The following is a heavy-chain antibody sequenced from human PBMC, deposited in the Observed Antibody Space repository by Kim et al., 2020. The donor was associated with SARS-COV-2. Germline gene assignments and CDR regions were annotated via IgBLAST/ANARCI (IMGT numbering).Heavy chain of an antibody. Sequence: SETLSLTCTVSGGSISSYYWSWIRQPPGKGLEWIWYIYYSGSTNYNPSLKSRVTISVDTSKNQFSLKLTSVTAADTAVYYCSRGGTEHLYYFDYWGQGTL. CDR3: SRGGTEHLYYFDY. CDR1: GGSISSYY. D-gene: IGHD1-7*01. CDR2: IYYSGST. J-gene: IGHJ4*02. V-gene: IGHV4-59*01.